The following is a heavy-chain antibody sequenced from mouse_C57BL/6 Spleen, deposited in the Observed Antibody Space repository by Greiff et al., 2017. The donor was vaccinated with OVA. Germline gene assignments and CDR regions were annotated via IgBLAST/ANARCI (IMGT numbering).Heavy chain of an antibody. Sequence: EVKLQESGGGLVKPGGSLKLSCAASGFTFSDYGMHWVRQAPEKGLEWVAYISSGSSTIYYADTVKGRFTISRDNAKNTLFLQMTSLRSEDTAMYYCARWNLDYWGQGTTLTVSS. CDR2: ISSGSSTI. CDR1: GFTFSDYG. V-gene: IGHV5-17*01. CDR3: ARWNLDY. J-gene: IGHJ2*01.